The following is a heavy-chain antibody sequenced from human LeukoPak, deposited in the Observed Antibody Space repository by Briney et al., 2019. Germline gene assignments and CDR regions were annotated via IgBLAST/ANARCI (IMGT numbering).Heavy chain of an antibody. CDR2: IYHSGST. CDR3: AREGGGWQPPDY. Sequence: PSQTLSLTCTVSGGSISSGGYYWSWIRQPPGKGLEWIGYIYHSGSTYYNPSLKSRVTISVDRSKNQFSLKLSSVTAADTAVYYCAREGGGWQPPDYWGQGTLVTVSS. V-gene: IGHV4-30-2*01. D-gene: IGHD5-12*01. J-gene: IGHJ4*02. CDR1: GGSISSGGYY.